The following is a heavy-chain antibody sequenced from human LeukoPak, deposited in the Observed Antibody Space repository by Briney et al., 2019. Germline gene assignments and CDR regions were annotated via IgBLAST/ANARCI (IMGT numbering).Heavy chain of an antibody. V-gene: IGHV3-21*01. J-gene: IGHJ4*02. CDR2: ISSSSSYI. D-gene: IGHD4-17*01. Sequence: PGGSLRLSCAASGFTFSSYSMNWVRQAPGKGLEWVSSISSSSSYIYYADSVKGRFTISRDSAKNSLYLQMNSLRAEDTAVYYCARIDYGDSGADYWGQGTLVTVSS. CDR3: ARIDYGDSGADY. CDR1: GFTFSSYS.